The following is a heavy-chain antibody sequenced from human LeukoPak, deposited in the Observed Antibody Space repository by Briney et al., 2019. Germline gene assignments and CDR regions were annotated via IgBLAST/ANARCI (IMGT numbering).Heavy chain of an antibody. CDR2: IYYSGST. CDR3: ARDQTNYDFWSGFGNHYYYYGMDV. CDR1: GGSISSGGYY. D-gene: IGHD3-3*01. J-gene: IGHJ6*02. V-gene: IGHV4-31*03. Sequence: TLSLTCTVSGGSISSGGYYWSWIRQHPGKGLEWIGYIYYSGSTYYNPSLKSRVTISVDTSKNQFSLKLSSVTAADTAVYYCARDQTNYDFWSGFGNHYYYYGMDVWGQGTTVTVSS.